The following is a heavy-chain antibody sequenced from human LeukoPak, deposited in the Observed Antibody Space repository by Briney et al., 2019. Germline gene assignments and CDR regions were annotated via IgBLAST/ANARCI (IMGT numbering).Heavy chain of an antibody. J-gene: IGHJ5*02. CDR3: TRHYSSVPAAKTYWFDR. V-gene: IGHV3-73*01. Sequence: GGSLRLSCAASGFTFSGSAMHWVRQASGKGLEWVGRIRSKANSYATAYAASVKGRFTISRDDSKNTAYLQMNSLKTEDTAVYYCTRHYSSVPAAKTYWFDRWGQGTLVTVSS. CDR2: IRSKANSYAT. CDR1: GFTFSGSA. D-gene: IGHD2-2*01.